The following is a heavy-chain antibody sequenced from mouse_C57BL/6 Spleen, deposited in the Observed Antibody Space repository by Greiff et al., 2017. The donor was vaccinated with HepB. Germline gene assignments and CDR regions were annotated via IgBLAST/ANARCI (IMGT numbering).Heavy chain of an antibody. CDR2: IDPSDSST. CDR3: ARPDSSGYVIFDY. V-gene: IGHV1-69*01. CDR1: GYTFTSYW. J-gene: IGHJ2*01. Sequence: QVQLQQPGAELVMPGASVKLSCKASGYTFTSYWMHWVKQGPGRGLEWIGEIDPSDSSTNYNQKFKVKSTLTVDKSSSPASIQLSSLTSEDSAVYYCARPDSSGYVIFDYWGQGTTLTVSS. D-gene: IGHD3-2*02.